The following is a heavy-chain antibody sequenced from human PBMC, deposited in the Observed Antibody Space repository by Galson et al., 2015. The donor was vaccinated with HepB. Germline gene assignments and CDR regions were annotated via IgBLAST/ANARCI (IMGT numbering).Heavy chain of an antibody. CDR3: ARSRLISTSYAFDM. CDR1: GYTFTSYY. CDR2: INPSGGSI. D-gene: IGHD2-2*01. J-gene: IGHJ3*02. Sequence: SVKVSCKASGYTFTSYYMHWVRQAPGQGLERMGLINPSGGSISYAQKFQGRVTMTRDTSTSTAYMELSSLRSEDTAGYYCARSRLISTSYAFDMWVQGTMFTVSS. V-gene: IGHV1-46*01.